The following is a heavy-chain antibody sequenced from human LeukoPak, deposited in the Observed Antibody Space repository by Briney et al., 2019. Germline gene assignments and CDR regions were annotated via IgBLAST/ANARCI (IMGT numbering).Heavy chain of an antibody. J-gene: IGHJ4*02. CDR1: GGSISSSSYY. CDR3: ARGRYDFWSGYFY. CDR2: IYYSGST. V-gene: IGHV4-39*07. D-gene: IGHD3-3*01. Sequence: PSETLSLTCTVSGGSISSSSYYWGWIRQPPGKGLEWIGSIYYSGSTYYNPSLKSRVTISVDTSKNQFSLKLSSVTAADTAVYYCARGRYDFWSGYFYWGQGTLVTVSS.